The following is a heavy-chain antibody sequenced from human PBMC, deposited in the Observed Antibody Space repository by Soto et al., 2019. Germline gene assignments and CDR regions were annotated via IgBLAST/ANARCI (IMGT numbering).Heavy chain of an antibody. D-gene: IGHD3-10*01. V-gene: IGHV4-59*01. J-gene: IGHJ5*02. CDR3: ARESYGSGSYSWFDP. Sequence: QVQLQESGPGLVKPSETLSLTCTVSGGSISSYYWSWIRQPPGKGLEWIGYIYYSGSTNYNPSLKSRVTISVDTSKYQFSLKLSSVTAADTAVYYCARESYGSGSYSWFDPWGQGTLVTVSS. CDR1: GGSISSYY. CDR2: IYYSGST.